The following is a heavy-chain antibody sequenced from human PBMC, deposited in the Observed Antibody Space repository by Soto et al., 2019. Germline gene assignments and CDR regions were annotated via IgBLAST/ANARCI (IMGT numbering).Heavy chain of an antibody. D-gene: IGHD2-21*01. CDR1: SSYSNSSHYS. CDR3: ASSLWHYYYNAMDV. J-gene: IGHJ6*02. CDR2: IYYSGKT. Sequence: VPSSYSNSSHYSCALICQPTGKGLEWSGTIYYSGKTDYNSSLKSRVTISVDTSNNQFSLKLSSVTAADTAVYYCASSLWHYYYNAMDVWGQGT. V-gene: IGHV4-39*01.